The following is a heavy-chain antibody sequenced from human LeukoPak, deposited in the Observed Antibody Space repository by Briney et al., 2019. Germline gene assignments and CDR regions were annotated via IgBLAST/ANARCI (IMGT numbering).Heavy chain of an antibody. D-gene: IGHD3-10*01. CDR1: GFTFSSYA. CDR3: AKDTRVLPDAFDI. J-gene: IGHJ3*02. V-gene: IGHV3-23*01. CDR2: ISGSGGST. Sequence: GGSLRLSCAASGFTFSSYAMSWVRQAPGKGLEWVSAISGSGGSTYYTDSVKGRFTISRDNSKNTLYLQMNSLRAEDTAVYYCAKDTRVLPDAFDIWGQGTMVTVSS.